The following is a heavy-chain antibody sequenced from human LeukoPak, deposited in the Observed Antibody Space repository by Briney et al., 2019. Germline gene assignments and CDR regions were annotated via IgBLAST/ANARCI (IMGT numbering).Heavy chain of an antibody. CDR1: GFTFSSYG. CDR3: AKLPYYYDSSGYYGAFDI. J-gene: IGHJ3*02. CDR2: IRYDGSNK. D-gene: IGHD3-22*01. Sequence: PGGSLRLSCAASGFTFSSYGMHWVRQAPGKGLEWVAFIRYDGSNKYYADSVKGRFTISRDNSKNTLYLQMNSLRAEDTAVYYCAKLPYYYDSSGYYGAFDIWGQGTMVTVSS. V-gene: IGHV3-30*02.